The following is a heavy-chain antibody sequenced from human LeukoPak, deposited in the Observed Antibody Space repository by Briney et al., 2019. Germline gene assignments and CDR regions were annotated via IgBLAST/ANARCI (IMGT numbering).Heavy chain of an antibody. Sequence: GGSLRLSCAASGFTFSSYAMSWVRQAPGKGLELVSAISGSGGSTYYADSVKGRFTISRDNSKNTLYLQMNSLRAEDTAVYYCAKDLVEAAAGIDAFDIWGQGTMVTVSS. CDR2: ISGSGGST. CDR1: GFTFSSYA. V-gene: IGHV3-23*01. D-gene: IGHD6-13*01. CDR3: AKDLVEAAAGIDAFDI. J-gene: IGHJ3*02.